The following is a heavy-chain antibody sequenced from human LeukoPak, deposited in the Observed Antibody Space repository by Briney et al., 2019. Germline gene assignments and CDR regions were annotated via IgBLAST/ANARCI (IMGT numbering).Heavy chain of an antibody. V-gene: IGHV1-8*01. CDR1: GYTFTSYD. Sequence: ASVKVSCKASGYTFTSYDINWVRQAIGQGLEWMGWMNPNSGNTGYAQKFQGRVTMTRNTSISTAYMELSSLRSEDTAVYYCARGGIRPVAAAANDYWGQGTLVTVSS. J-gene: IGHJ4*02. CDR3: ARGGIRPVAAAANDY. CDR2: MNPNSGNT. D-gene: IGHD6-13*01.